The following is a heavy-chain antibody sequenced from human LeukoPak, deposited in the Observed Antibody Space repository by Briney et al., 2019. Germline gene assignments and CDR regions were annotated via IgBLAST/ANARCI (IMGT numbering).Heavy chain of an antibody. J-gene: IGHJ5*02. V-gene: IGHV1-18*01. CDR2: ISAYNGNT. D-gene: IGHD2-2*01. CDR3: ARDWYGYCSSTSCYLNWFDP. Sequence: ASVKVSCKASGYTFTSYGISWVRQAPGQGLEWMGWISAYNGNTNYAQKLQGRVTMTTDTSTSTAYMELRSLSSDDTAVYYCARDWYGYCSSTSCYLNWFDPWGQGTLVTVSS. CDR1: GYTFTSYG.